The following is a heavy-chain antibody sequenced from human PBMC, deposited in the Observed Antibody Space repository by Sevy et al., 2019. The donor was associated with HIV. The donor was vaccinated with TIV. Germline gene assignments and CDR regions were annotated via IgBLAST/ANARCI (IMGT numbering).Heavy chain of an antibody. V-gene: IGHV1-18*01. Sequence: AAVKVSCKASGYIFSNYDINWVGQAPGQGLEWMGWINPYNGHTTYTQKFKGRVSMTTHTSTRTAYMELSGLTSVDAGVYYCVRGRASNREMYHFEYWAQGTQVTVSS. J-gene: IGHJ4*02. D-gene: IGHD2-8*01. CDR2: INPYNGHT. CDR3: VRGRASNREMYHFEY. CDR1: GYIFSNYD.